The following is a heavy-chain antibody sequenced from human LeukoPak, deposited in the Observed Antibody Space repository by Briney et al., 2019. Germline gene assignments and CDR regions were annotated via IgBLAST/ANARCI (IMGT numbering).Heavy chain of an antibody. CDR2: IYYSGST. CDR3: ARVVRFLEWFDADY. CDR1: GGSISSYY. V-gene: IGHV4-59*06. Sequence: PSETLSLTCTVSGGSISSYYWSWIGQPPGKGLEWIGYIYYSGSTYYNPSLKSRVTISVDTSKNQFSLKLSSVTAADTAVYYCARVVRFLEWFDADYWGQGTLVTVSS. J-gene: IGHJ4*02. D-gene: IGHD3-3*01.